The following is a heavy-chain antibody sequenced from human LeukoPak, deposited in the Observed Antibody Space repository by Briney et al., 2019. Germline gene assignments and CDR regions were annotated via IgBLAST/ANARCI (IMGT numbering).Heavy chain of an antibody. Sequence: ASVKVSCKASGYTFTGYYMHWVRQAPGQGLEWMGIINPSGGSTSYAQKFQGRVTMTRDMSTSTVYMELSSLRSEDTAVYYCARDAATSYFDYWGQGTLVTVSS. CDR2: INPSGGST. V-gene: IGHV1-46*01. D-gene: IGHD5-12*01. J-gene: IGHJ4*02. CDR3: ARDAATSYFDY. CDR1: GYTFTGYY.